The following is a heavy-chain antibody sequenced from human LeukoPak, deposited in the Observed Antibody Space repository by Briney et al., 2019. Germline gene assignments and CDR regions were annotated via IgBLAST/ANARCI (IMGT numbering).Heavy chain of an antibody. D-gene: IGHD3-10*01. V-gene: IGHV3-7*01. CDR3: ARGAYYYNSGDTFDV. J-gene: IGHJ3*01. CDR1: GFTFRSYW. Sequence: GGSLRLSCAASGFTFRSYWMSWVRQAPGKGLEWVANTKQDGSEKYYVDSVKGRFTISRDNARNSLYLQMNSLRVEDTAVYYCARGAYYYNSGDTFDVWGQGTMVTVSS. CDR2: TKQDGSEK.